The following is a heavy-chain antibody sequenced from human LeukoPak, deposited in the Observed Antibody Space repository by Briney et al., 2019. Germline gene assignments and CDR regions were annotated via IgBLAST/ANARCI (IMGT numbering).Heavy chain of an antibody. Sequence: GGSLRLSCAASGFTFSSYAMHWVRQAPGKGLEWVAVISYDGSNKYYADSVKGRFTISRDNSKNTLFLQMNSLRAEDTAVYYCAKDFCGGGSCHYFDYWGQGTLVTVSS. CDR3: AKDFCGGGSCHYFDY. CDR1: GFTFSSYA. D-gene: IGHD2-15*01. V-gene: IGHV3-30*04. CDR2: ISYDGSNK. J-gene: IGHJ4*02.